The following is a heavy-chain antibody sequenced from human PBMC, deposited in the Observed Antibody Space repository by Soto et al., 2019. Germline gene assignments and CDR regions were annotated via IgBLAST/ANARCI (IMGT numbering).Heavy chain of an antibody. V-gene: IGHV3-23*01. CDR1: GFTFSSYA. Sequence: EVQLLESGGGLVQPGGSLRLSCAASGFTFSSYAMSWVRQAPGKGLEWVSAISGSGGSTYYADSVKGRFTISRDNSKNTLYLQMNSLRAEDTAVYYCAKDPHGGSYYDINSPLLAFDYWGQGTLVTVSS. D-gene: IGHD1-26*01. J-gene: IGHJ4*02. CDR3: AKDPHGGSYYDINSPLLAFDY. CDR2: ISGSGGST.